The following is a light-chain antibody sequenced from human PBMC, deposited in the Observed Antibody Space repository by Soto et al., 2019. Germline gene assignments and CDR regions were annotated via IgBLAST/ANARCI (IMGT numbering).Light chain of an antibody. CDR2: GNS. V-gene: IGLV1-40*01. J-gene: IGLJ1*01. CDR3: QSYDSSLSGV. CDR1: SSNIGAGYD. Sequence: QSVLTRPPSVSGAPGQRVASACTGSSSNIGAGYDVHWYQQLPGTAPKLLIYGNSNRPSGVPDRFSGSKSGTSASLAITGLQAEDEADYYCQSYDSSLSGVFGTGTKVTVL.